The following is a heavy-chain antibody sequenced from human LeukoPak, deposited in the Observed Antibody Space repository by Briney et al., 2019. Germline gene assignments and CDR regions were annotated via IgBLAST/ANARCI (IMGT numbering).Heavy chain of an antibody. CDR1: GFTFSSYG. Sequence: GGSLRLSCAASGFTFSSYGMNWVRQATGKGLEWVAYIKHNRSETYYADSVKGRFTISRDNAKNSLYLQMNSLRAEDTAVYYCARVASSGPQPSGVYYYYYYVGVWGKGTTVTVSS. CDR2: IKHNRSET. D-gene: IGHD6-6*01. CDR3: ARVASSGPQPSGVYYYYYYVGV. J-gene: IGHJ6*03. V-gene: IGHV3-7*01.